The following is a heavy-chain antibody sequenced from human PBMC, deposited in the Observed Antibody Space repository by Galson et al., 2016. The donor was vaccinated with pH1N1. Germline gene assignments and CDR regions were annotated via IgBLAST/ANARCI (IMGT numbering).Heavy chain of an antibody. J-gene: IGHJ4*02. D-gene: IGHD5-18*01. CDR2: IIGMFGTT. V-gene: IGHV1-69*01. CDR3: ARSRGYSYGSYYFDN. CDR1: GGPFSSYA. Sequence: SGGPFSSYAVSWVRQAPGQGLEWVGGIIGMFGTTTYAQKLQGRVTITAEELTSSSYMELTSLTSEDTALYYCARSRGYSYGSYYFDNWGQGTLVTVSS.